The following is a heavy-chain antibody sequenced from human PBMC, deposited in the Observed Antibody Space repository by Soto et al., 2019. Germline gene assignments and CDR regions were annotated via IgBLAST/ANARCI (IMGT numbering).Heavy chain of an antibody. CDR2: IIPILGIA. CDR3: ASAIVVPATIKYYYYYMDV. D-gene: IGHD2-2*01. Sequence: SVKVSCKASGGTFSSYTISWVRHAPGQGLEWMGRIIPILGIANYAQKFQGRVTITADKSTSTAYMELSSLRSEDTAVYYCASAIVVPATIKYYYYYMDVWGKGTTVTVSS. CDR1: GGTFSSYT. J-gene: IGHJ6*03. V-gene: IGHV1-69*02.